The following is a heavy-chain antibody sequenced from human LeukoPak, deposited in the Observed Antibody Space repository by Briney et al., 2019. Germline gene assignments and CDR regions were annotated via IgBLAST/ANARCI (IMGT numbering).Heavy chain of an antibody. J-gene: IGHJ4*02. CDR2: ISAYNGNT. CDR3: ARDHRHYDILTGYYSFDY. V-gene: IGHV1-18*01. D-gene: IGHD3-9*01. Sequence: ASVKVSCKASGYTFTSYGISWVRQAPGQGLEWMGWISAYNGNTNYARKLQGRVTMTTDTSTSTAYMELRSLRSDDTAVYYCARDHRHYDILTGYYSFDYWGQGTLVTVSS. CDR1: GYTFTSYG.